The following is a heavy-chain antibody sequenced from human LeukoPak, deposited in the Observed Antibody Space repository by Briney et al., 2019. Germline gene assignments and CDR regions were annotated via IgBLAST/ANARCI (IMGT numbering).Heavy chain of an antibody. CDR1: GFTFSSYA. J-gene: IGHJ4*02. Sequence: PGGSLRLSYAASGFTFSSYAMHWVRQAPGKGLEWVAVISYDGSNKYYADSVKGRFTISRDNSKNTLYLQMNSLRAEDTAVYYCARDKIAVAGKEFDYWGQGTLVTVSS. CDR3: ARDKIAVAGKEFDY. V-gene: IGHV3-30*04. CDR2: ISYDGSNK. D-gene: IGHD6-19*01.